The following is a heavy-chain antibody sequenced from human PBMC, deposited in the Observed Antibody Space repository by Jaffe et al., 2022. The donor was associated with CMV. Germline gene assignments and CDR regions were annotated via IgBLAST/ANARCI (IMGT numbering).Heavy chain of an antibody. V-gene: IGHV3-49*04. CDR1: GFTFGDYA. CDR2: IRSKAYGGTT. CDR3: TRGSAGTLLN. D-gene: IGHD1-7*01. J-gene: IGHJ4*02. Sequence: EVQLVESGGGLVQPGRSLRLSCTASGFTFGDYAMSWVRQAPGKGLEWVGFIRSKAYGGTTEYAASVKGRFTISRDDSKSIAYLQMNSLKTEDTAVYYCTRGSAGTLLNWGQGTLVTVSS.